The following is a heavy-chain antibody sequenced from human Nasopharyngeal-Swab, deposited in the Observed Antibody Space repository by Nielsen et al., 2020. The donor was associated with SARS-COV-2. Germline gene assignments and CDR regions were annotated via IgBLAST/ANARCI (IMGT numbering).Heavy chain of an antibody. Sequence: WIRRPPGKGLEWIGEINHSGSTNYNPSLKSRVTISVDTSKNQFSLKLSSVAAADTAVYYCARDGLDYDFWSAYFMDVWGQGTTVTVSS. V-gene: IGHV4-34*01. D-gene: IGHD3-3*01. CDR2: INHSGST. J-gene: IGHJ6*02. CDR3: ARDGLDYDFWSAYFMDV.